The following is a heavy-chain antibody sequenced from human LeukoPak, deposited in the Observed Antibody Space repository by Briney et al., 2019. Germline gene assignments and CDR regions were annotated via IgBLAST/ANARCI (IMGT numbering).Heavy chain of an antibody. V-gene: IGHV1-18*01. D-gene: IGHD1-1*01. Sequence: ASVKVSCKASGYTFTSYGISWVRQAPGQGLEWMGWISAYNGNTNYAQKLQGRVTMTTDTSTSTAYMELRSLRSDDTAVYYCARAVSGTGNHYYYYGMDVWGQGTTVTVSS. J-gene: IGHJ6*02. CDR1: GYTFTSYG. CDR3: ARAVSGTGNHYYYYGMDV. CDR2: ISAYNGNT.